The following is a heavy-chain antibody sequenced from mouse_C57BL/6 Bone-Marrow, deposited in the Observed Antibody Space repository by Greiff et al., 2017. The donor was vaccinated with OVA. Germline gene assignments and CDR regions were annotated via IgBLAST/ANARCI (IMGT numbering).Heavy chain of an antibody. V-gene: IGHV1-82*01. J-gene: IGHJ3*01. Sequence: QVQLQQSGPELVKPGASVKISCKASGYAFSSSWMNWVKQRPGKGLEWIGRIYPGDGDTNYNGKFKGKATLTADKSSSTAYMQLSSLTSEDSAVYCCARSDYYGSSYVGFAYWGQGTLVTVSA. CDR2: IYPGDGDT. D-gene: IGHD1-1*01. CDR1: GYAFSSSW. CDR3: ARSDYYGSSYVGFAY.